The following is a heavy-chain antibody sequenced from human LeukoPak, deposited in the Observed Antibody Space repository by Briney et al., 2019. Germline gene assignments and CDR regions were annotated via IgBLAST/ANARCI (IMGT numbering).Heavy chain of an antibody. D-gene: IGHD4-17*01. CDR3: ARNTVYYGDSQTYFDY. J-gene: IGHJ4*02. CDR1: GLTFSRYW. CDR2: IYSDGNDR. Sequence: GGSLRLSCAASGLTFSRYWMYWVRQAPGKGLVWVSGIYSDGNDRRYADSVKGRFTISRDNAKNTLFLQMNSLRAEDTAVYYCARNTVYYGDSQTYFDYWGQGTLVTVSS. V-gene: IGHV3-74*01.